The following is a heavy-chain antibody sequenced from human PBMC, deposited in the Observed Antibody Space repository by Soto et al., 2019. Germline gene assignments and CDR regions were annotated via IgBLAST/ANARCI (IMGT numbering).Heavy chain of an antibody. CDR3: ARGSSSWYWFDP. V-gene: IGHV4-39*01. CDR1: GGSISSSSYY. Sequence: SETLSLTCTVSGGSISSSSYYWGWIRQPPGKGLEWIGSIYYSGSTYYNPSLKSRVTISVDTSKNQFSLKLSSVTAADTAVYYCARGSSSWYWFDPWGQGTLVTVSS. D-gene: IGHD6-13*01. J-gene: IGHJ5*02. CDR2: IYYSGST.